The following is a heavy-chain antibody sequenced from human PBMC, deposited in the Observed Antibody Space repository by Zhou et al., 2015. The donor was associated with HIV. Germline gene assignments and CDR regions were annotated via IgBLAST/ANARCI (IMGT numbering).Heavy chain of an antibody. CDR3: ARGRNGVTAALDY. J-gene: IGHJ4*02. D-gene: IGHD3-3*01. CDR1: GFIFDDFA. CDR2: ISATGHGL. Sequence: EVQLSDSGETWYSRGSLTLSCVASGFIFDDFAMSWVRHRPGQGLEWISGISATGHGLFYANSVKGRFTISRDNFRKTLYLQMSSLSVEDTGTYYCARGRNGVTAALDYWGQGTLATVAS. V-gene: IGHV3-23*01.